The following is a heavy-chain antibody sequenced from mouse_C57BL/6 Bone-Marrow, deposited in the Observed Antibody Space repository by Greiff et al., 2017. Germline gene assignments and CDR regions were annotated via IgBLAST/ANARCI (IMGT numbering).Heavy chain of an antibody. CDR1: GYTFTSYW. J-gene: IGHJ4*01. Sequence: VKLQQPGAELVRPGSSVKLSCKASGYTFTSYWMDWVKQRPGQGLEWIGNIYPSDSETHYNQKFKDKATLTVDKSSSTAYMQLSSLTSEDSAVYYCARSRYYGSSLYYYAMDYWGQGTSVTVSS. D-gene: IGHD1-1*01. CDR3: ARSRYYGSSLYYYAMDY. CDR2: IYPSDSET. V-gene: IGHV1-61*01.